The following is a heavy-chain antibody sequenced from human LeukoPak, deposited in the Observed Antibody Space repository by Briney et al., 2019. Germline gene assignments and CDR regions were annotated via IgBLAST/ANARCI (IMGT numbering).Heavy chain of an antibody. CDR2: INWNGDNT. CDR1: GFTFSSYA. J-gene: IGHJ2*01. Sequence: GGSLRLSCAASGFTFSSYAMSWVRQAPGKGLEWVSGINWNGDNTGYADSVKGRFTISRDNAKNSLYLQMNSLRVEDTALYYCARDASGWQSEPYWYFDFWGRGTLVTVSS. V-gene: IGHV3-20*04. D-gene: IGHD6-25*01. CDR3: ARDASGWQSEPYWYFDF.